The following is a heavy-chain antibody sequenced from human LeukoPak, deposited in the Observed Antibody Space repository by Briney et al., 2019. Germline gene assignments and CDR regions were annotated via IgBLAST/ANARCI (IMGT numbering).Heavy chain of an antibody. D-gene: IGHD4-17*01. J-gene: IGHJ6*04. CDR3: VAGHDYGDSTYYYGLDV. Sequence: ASVKVSCKASGYTFTTYVMHWVRQAPGQRLEWMGWTNAGNGNTKYSQKFQGRVTITRDTSASTAYMELSSLRSEDTSVYYCVAGHDYGDSTYYYGLDVWGKGTTVTVSS. CDR1: GYTFTTYV. CDR2: TNAGNGNT. V-gene: IGHV1-3*01.